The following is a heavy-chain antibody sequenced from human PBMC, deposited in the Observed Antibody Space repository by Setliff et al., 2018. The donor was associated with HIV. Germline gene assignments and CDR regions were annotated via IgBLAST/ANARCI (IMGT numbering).Heavy chain of an antibody. CDR2: SIPLFGTV. Sequence: SVKVSCKASGDTFSNSALTWVRQAPGQGLEWMGGSIPLFGTVTYAQRFQGRVTITTDELMATAYMELTSLRSEDTAVYYCASGSGYCRNGVCYIGVHKNPDKYYFDYWGQGTLVTVSS. CDR1: GDTFSNSA. J-gene: IGHJ4*02. V-gene: IGHV1-69*05. CDR3: ASGSGYCRNGVCYIGVHKNPDKYYFDY. D-gene: IGHD2-8*01.